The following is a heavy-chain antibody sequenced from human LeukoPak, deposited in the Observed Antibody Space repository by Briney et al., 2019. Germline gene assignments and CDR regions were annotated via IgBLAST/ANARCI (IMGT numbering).Heavy chain of an antibody. CDR2: LIGSGGIT. CDR3: AKRRGLELLYYYYMDV. D-gene: IGHD1-7*01. J-gene: IGHJ6*03. V-gene: IGHV3-23*01. Sequence: GGSLRLSCAASGFTFSSYAMSWVRQAPGKGLEWVSVLIGSGGITFYADSVKGRFTISRDNSKNTLFLQMNSLRAEDTAVYYCAKRRGLELLYYYYMDVWGKGTTVTVSS. CDR1: GFTFSSYA.